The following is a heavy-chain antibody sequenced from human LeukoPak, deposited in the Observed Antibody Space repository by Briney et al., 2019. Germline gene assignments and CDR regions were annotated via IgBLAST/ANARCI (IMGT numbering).Heavy chain of an antibody. Sequence: PGGSLRLSCAASGFTFSSYAMSWLRQAPGKKMEWVSGISDSGDITYYADSVKGRFTISRDNSKNTLYVQMNSLRVEDTAVYYCAKDRRGGSYYAATLDIWGQGTMVTVSS. V-gene: IGHV3-23*01. D-gene: IGHD1-26*01. CDR3: AKDRRGGSYYAATLDI. CDR1: GFTFSSYA. CDR2: ISDSGDIT. J-gene: IGHJ3*02.